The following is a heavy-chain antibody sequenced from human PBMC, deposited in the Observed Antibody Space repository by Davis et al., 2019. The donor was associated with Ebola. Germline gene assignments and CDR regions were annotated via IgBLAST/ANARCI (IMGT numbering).Heavy chain of an antibody. CDR2: IIPIFGTA. Sequence: SVKVSCKASGGTFSSYAISWVRQAPGQGLEWMGGIIPIFGTANYAQKFQGRVTITADESTSTAYMELSSLRSEDTAVYYCARYRSMYSSSSGDYWGQGTLVTVSS. CDR1: GGTFSSYA. D-gene: IGHD6-6*01. CDR3: ARYRSMYSSSSGDY. V-gene: IGHV1-69*13. J-gene: IGHJ4*02.